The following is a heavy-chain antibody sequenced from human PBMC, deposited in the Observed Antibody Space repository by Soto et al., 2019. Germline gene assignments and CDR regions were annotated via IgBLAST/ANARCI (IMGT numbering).Heavy chain of an antibody. CDR3: ARTLASLHDY. CDR2: INPYNGNT. V-gene: IGHV1-18*04. J-gene: IGHJ4*02. Sequence: QVQLVQAGGEVKRPGASVKVSCKASVYPFTSYGISWVRQAPEQGLEWMGWINPYNGNTKYAQKVQGRVTRTTDTSTTTAYMELRSLSHADTAVYSCARTLASLHDYWGQGSLVTVSS. CDR1: VYPFTSYG.